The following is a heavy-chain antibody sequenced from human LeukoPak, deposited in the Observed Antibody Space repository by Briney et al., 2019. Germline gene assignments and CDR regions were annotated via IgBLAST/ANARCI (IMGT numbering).Heavy chain of an antibody. CDR1: GGSIGIGTYE. Sequence: SETLSLTCSVSGGSIGIGTYEWGWIRQPPGKGLEWIGNIYYSGSTHYNSSLKSRVTISVDTSKKQFSLKLSSVTAADTAVYYCARDLGMAGIAPVDYWGQGTLVTVSS. V-gene: IGHV4-39*07. CDR2: IYYSGST. CDR3: ARDLGMAGIAPVDY. J-gene: IGHJ4*02. D-gene: IGHD6-19*01.